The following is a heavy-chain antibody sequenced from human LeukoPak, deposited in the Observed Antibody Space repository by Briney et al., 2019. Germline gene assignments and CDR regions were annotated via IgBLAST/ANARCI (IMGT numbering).Heavy chain of an antibody. D-gene: IGHD5/OR15-5a*01. CDR1: GYTFTNYA. J-gene: IGHJ4*02. CDR3: ARVHGYSVGIYYFDF. V-gene: IGHV1-18*01. CDR2: ISSYYDNT. Sequence: ASVKVSCKASGYTFTNYAISWVRQAPGQGLEWMGWISSYYDNTKYVEKFQGRVTKTTDTSTSTAYMEVRSLRSDDTAVYYCARVHGYSVGIYYFDFWGQGTLVTVSS.